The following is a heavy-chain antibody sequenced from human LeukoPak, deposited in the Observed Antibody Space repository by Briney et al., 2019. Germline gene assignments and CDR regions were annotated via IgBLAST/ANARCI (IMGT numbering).Heavy chain of an antibody. V-gene: IGHV3-9*01. J-gene: IGHJ6*03. Sequence: GRSLRLSCAASGFTFDDYAMHWVRQAPGKGLEWVSGISWNSGSIGYADSVKGRFTISRDNAKNSLYLQMNSLRAEDTAVYYCARNGGPNYYYYYMDVWGKGTTVTVSS. D-gene: IGHD7-27*01. CDR2: ISWNSGSI. CDR3: ARNGGPNYYYYYMDV. CDR1: GFTFDDYA.